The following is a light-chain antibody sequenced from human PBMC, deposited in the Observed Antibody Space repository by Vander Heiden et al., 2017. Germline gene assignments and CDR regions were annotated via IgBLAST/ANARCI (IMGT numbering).Light chain of an antibody. Sequence: DIVMTETPDSLAVFLGVRATINCKSSQSVLYRSNNKNYLAWYQQKPGQPAKVLIYWASTRESGVPDRFSGRGSGTDFTLTIRSLQAEDVAVYYFVQEASAPLTFSGGTKVELK. CDR3: VQEASAPLT. CDR2: WAS. J-gene: IGKJ4*01. V-gene: IGKV4-1*01. CDR1: QSVLYRSNNKNY.